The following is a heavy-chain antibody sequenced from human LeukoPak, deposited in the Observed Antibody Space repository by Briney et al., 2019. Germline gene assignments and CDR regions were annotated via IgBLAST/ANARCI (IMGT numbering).Heavy chain of an antibody. Sequence: ASVKVSCKASGYTFTGYYMHWVRQAPGQGLEWMGRIIPIFGTANYAQKFQGRVTITTDESTSTAYMELSSLRSEDTAVYYCARDDCDSSGWYVGCHYFDYWGQGTLVTVSS. CDR3: ARDDCDSSGWYVGCHYFDY. CDR2: IIPIFGTA. J-gene: IGHJ4*02. V-gene: IGHV1-69*05. D-gene: IGHD6-19*01. CDR1: GYTFTGYY.